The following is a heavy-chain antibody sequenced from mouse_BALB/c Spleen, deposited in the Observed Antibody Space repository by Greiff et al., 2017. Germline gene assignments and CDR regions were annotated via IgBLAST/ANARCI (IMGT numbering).Heavy chain of an antibody. CDR3: ARGNYYGSSVYAMDY. CDR2: ILPGSGST. CDR1: GYTFSSYW. J-gene: IGHJ4*01. D-gene: IGHD1-1*01. V-gene: IGHV1-9*01. Sequence: QVQLKESGAELMKPGASVKISCKATGYTFSSYWIEWVKQRPGHGLEWIGEILPGSGSTNYNEKFKGKATFTADTSSNTAYMQLSSLTSEDSAVYYCARGNYYGSSVYAMDYWGQGTSVTVSS.